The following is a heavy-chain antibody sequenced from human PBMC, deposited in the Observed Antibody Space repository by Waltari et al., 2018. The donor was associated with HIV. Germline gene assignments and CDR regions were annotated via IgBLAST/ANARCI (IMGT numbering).Heavy chain of an antibody. CDR1: GGSISSGSYY. CDR3: ARDVGVQGWLNDIWNFDV. V-gene: IGHV4-61*02. J-gene: IGHJ2*01. Sequence: QVQLQESGPRLVKPSQTLSLTCTVSGGSISSGSYYCSWIRQPAGKGMEWIGRIYTSGTTTYNPSLKSRVTISIDTSKNQFSLNLSSVTAADTAVYYCARDVGVQGWLNDIWNFDVWGRGTLVTVSS. CDR2: IYTSGTT. D-gene: IGHD5-18*01.